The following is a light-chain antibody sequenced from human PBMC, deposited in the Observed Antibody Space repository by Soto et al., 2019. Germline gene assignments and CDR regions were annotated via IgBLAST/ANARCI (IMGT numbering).Light chain of an antibody. V-gene: IGKV1-33*01. J-gene: IGKJ4*01. Sequence: DIQMTQSASSLSASVGDRVTITCQASQDISNYLNWYQQKPGKAPKLLIYDASNLETGVPSRFSGSGSGTEFTFTISSLQPGDIATYYCQQYDNLPLTFGGGTKVEIK. CDR2: DAS. CDR3: QQYDNLPLT. CDR1: QDISNY.